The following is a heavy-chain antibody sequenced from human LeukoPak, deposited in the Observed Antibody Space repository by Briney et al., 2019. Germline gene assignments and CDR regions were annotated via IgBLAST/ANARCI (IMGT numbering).Heavy chain of an antibody. CDR1: GDSIINYY. J-gene: IGHJ4*02. CDR3: ARGPPPDFDY. Sequence: PSETLSLTCTVSGDSIINYYCSWIRQTPGNGLEWIGFIYYTGSTSYNPSLKSRVTMSVDRSKNLFSLNLSSVTAADTAVYYCARGPPPDFDYWGRGTLVTVSS. V-gene: IGHV4-59*01. CDR2: IYYTGST.